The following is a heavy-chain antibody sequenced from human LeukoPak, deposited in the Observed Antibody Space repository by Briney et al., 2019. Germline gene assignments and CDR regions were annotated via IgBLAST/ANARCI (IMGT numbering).Heavy chain of an antibody. D-gene: IGHD3-16*02. J-gene: IGHJ4*02. CDR1: GYTFTSYA. Sequence: RASVKVSCKASGYTFTSYAISWVRQAPGQGLEWMGGIIPIFGTANYAQKFQGRVTITADESTSTAYMELSSLRSEDTAVYYCARAYDYVWGSYRYRRYFDYWGQGTLVTVSS. CDR2: IIPIFGTA. CDR3: ARAYDYVWGSYRYRRYFDY. V-gene: IGHV1-69*13.